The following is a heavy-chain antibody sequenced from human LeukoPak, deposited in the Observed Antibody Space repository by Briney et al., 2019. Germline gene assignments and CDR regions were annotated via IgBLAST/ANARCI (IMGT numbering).Heavy chain of an antibody. V-gene: IGHV4-4*02. CDR3: ARDYVPGPENLGFDP. D-gene: IGHD3-10*02. Sequence: SETLSLTCTVSLDSTTSNFWSWVRQPPGKGLEWIGEIHRSGSPNYNPSLQSRVTISIDRSRNQIALELSSVTAADTAVYYCARDYVPGPENLGFDPWGQGTLVTVSS. J-gene: IGHJ5*02. CDR2: IHRSGSP. CDR1: LDSTTSNF.